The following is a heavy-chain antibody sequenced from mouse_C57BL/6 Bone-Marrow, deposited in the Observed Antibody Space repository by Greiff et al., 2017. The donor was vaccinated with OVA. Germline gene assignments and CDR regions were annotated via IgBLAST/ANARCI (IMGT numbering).Heavy chain of an antibody. J-gene: IGHJ2*01. D-gene: IGHD2-3*01. Sequence: VQLQQSGAELARPGASVKLSCKASGYTFTSYGISWVKQRTGQGLEWIGEIYSRSGNTYYNEKFKGKATLTADKSSSTAYMELRSLTSEDSAVYFCARSGDGYWLDYWGQGTTLTVSS. CDR3: ARSGDGYWLDY. CDR2: IYSRSGNT. V-gene: IGHV1-81*01. CDR1: GYTFTSYG.